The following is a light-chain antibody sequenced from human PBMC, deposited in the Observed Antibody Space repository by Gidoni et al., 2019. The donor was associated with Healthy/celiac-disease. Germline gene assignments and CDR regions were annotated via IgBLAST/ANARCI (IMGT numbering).Light chain of an antibody. CDR1: QRISSA. CDR3: QQFNSYPPSIT. J-gene: IGKJ5*01. Sequence: AIQLTHSSSSLSASVGDRVTITCRASQRISSALAWYHQKPGKAPKLLIYDASSLESGVPPRFSGSGSGTDFTLTISSLQPEDFATYYCQQFNSYPPSITFGQGTRLEIK. V-gene: IGKV1-13*02. CDR2: DAS.